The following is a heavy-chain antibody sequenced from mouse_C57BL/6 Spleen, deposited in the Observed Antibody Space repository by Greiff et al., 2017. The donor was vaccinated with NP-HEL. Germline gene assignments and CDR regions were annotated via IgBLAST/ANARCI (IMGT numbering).Heavy chain of an antibody. CDR3: TTRPIYYYGSSGVDV. V-gene: IGHV14-1*01. D-gene: IGHD1-1*01. J-gene: IGHJ1*03. Sequence: LQESGAELVRPGASVKLSCTASGFNIKDYYMHWVKQRPEQGLEWIGRIDPEDGDTEYAPKFQGKATMTADTSSNTAYLQLSSLTSEDTAVYYCTTRPIYYYGSSGVDVWGTGTTVTVSS. CDR2: IDPEDGDT. CDR1: GFNIKDYY.